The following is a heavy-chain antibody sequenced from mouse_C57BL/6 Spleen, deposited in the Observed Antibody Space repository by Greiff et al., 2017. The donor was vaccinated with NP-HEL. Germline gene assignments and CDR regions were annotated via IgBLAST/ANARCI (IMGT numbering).Heavy chain of an antibody. CDR2: IYPGDGDT. J-gene: IGHJ4*01. CDR1: GYAFSSSW. Sequence: VKVVESGPELVKPGASVKISCKASGYAFSSSWMNWVKQRPGKGLEWIGRIYPGDGDTNYNGKFKGKATLTADKSSSTAYMQLSSLTSEDSAVYFCARKWGTSYYAMDYWGQGTSVTVSS. D-gene: IGHD1-3*01. V-gene: IGHV1-82*01. CDR3: ARKWGTSYYAMDY.